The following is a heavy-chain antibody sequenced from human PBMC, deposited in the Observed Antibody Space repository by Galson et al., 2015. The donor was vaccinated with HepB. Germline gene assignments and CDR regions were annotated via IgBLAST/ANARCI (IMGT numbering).Heavy chain of an antibody. J-gene: IGHJ4*02. CDR3: AKEGYSGGYQVGFDY. Sequence: SLRLPCAAVGFTFSSYDMHCVRQAPGQGLEWLAVISYDGRNKYYADSVKGRFTISRDKSKNTLYLNMNSVRAEDTAVYYCAKEGYSGGYQVGFDYWGQGTLVTVSS. D-gene: IGHD1-26*01. CDR1: GFTFSSYD. V-gene: IGHV3-30*18. CDR2: ISYDGRNK.